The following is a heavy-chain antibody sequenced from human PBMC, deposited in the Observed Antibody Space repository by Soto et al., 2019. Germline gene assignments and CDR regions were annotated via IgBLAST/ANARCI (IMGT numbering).Heavy chain of an antibody. CDR3: ARVRGRYETYGMDV. J-gene: IGHJ6*02. CDR2: IIPIFGTA. CDR1: GGTFSSYA. Sequence: SVKVSCKASGGTFSSYAISWVRQAPGQGLEWMGGIIPIFGTANYAQKFQGRVTITADNSKNTLYLQMNSLRAEDTAVDYCARVRGRYETYGMDVWGQGTTVTVSS. V-gene: IGHV1-69*06. D-gene: IGHD3-10*01.